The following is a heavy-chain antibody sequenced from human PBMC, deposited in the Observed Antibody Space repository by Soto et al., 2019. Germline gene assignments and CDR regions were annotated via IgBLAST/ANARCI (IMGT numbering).Heavy chain of an antibody. V-gene: IGHV3-15*01. CDR1: GFTFSNAG. Sequence: GGSLRLSCAASGFTFSNAGMSWVRQAPGKGLEWVGRIKSKTDGGSTVYSAPGKGRFTISRDDTKNTLYLQMNRLKNEDTDVYSCTTGAIVVVPNAPPYDYWGQGTLVTVSS. CDR3: TTGAIVVVPNAPPYDY. J-gene: IGHJ4*02. CDR2: IKSKTDGGST. D-gene: IGHD2-2*01.